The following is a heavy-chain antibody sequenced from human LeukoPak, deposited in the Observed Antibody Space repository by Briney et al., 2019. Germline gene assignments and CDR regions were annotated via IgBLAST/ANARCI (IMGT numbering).Heavy chain of an antibody. CDR3: ARTAVAGFDP. V-gene: IGHV3-48*02. J-gene: IGHJ5*02. Sequence: PGRSLRLSCAASGFTFSDYSMNWVRQAPGKGLEWVSYITSYSSGIFYADSVKGRFTISRDNAKNSLFLQMNSLRDEDTAVYYCARTAVAGFDPWGQGTLVTVSS. CDR1: GFTFSDYS. D-gene: IGHD6-19*01. CDR2: ITSYSSGI.